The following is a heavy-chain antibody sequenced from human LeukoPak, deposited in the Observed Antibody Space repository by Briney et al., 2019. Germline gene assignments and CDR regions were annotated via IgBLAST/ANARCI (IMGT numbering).Heavy chain of an antibody. J-gene: IGHJ5*02. Sequence: SSETQSLTCAVYGGSFSGYYWSWIRQPPGKGLEWIGEINHSGSTNYNPSLKSRVTISVDTSKNQFSLKLSSVTAADTAVYYCARNGGYDFHPYNWFDPWGQGTLVTVSS. V-gene: IGHV4-34*01. CDR2: INHSGST. CDR1: GGSFSGYY. CDR3: ARNGGYDFHPYNWFDP. D-gene: IGHD5-12*01.